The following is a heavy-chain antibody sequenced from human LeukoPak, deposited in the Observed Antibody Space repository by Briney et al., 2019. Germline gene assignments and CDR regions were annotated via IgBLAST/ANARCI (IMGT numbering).Heavy chain of an antibody. Sequence: GGSLRLSCAASGFTFSSYAMSWVRQAPGKGLEWVSAISGSGGSTYYADSVKGRFTISRDNSKNTLFLQMNSLRAEDTAVYYCARDREETTETTNALDYWGQGTLVTVSS. CDR1: GFTFSSYA. J-gene: IGHJ4*02. D-gene: IGHD4-17*01. CDR3: ARDREETTETTNALDY. CDR2: ISGSGGST. V-gene: IGHV3-23*01.